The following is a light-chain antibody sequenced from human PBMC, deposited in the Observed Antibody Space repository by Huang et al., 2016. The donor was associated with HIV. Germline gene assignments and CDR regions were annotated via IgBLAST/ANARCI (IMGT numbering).Light chain of an antibody. Sequence: EMVMTQSPATLSVSPGERVTLSCRASQSVSNNLAWYQQKPGQAPRLLIYGASTRATGMPARFSGSGSGTEFTLTISGLHSEDFAVYYCQQYNNWPPNTFGQGTKLEIK. J-gene: IGKJ2*01. CDR2: GAS. V-gene: IGKV3-15*01. CDR3: QQYNNWPPNT. CDR1: QSVSNN.